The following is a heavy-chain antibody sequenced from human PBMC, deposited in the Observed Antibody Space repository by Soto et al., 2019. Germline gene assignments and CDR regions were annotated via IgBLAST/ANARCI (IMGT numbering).Heavy chain of an antibody. CDR1: GYTFTSYG. CDR2: ISAYNGNT. J-gene: IGHJ4*02. V-gene: IGHV1-18*01. CDR3: ASSLLVGYGLEGESD. D-gene: IGHD5-18*01. Sequence: QVQLVPSGAEVKKPGASVKVSCKASGYTFTSYGISWVRQGPGQGLEWMGWISAYNGNTNYAQKLQGRGTMTTDTSTSTAYMELRSLRSDDTAVYYCASSLLVGYGLEGESDWGQGTLVTVSS.